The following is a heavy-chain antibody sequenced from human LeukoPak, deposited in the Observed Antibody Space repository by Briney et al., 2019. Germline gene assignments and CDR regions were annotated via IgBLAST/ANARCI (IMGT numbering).Heavy chain of an antibody. Sequence: ASVKVSCKASGYTFTSYDINWVRQATGQGLGWMGWMNPNSGNTGYAQKLQGRVTMTRNTSINTAYMELSSLRSDDTAVYYCARRKANHDAFDIWGQGTMVTVSS. CDR2: MNPNSGNT. D-gene: IGHD1-14*01. J-gene: IGHJ3*02. V-gene: IGHV1-8*01. CDR1: GYTFTSYD. CDR3: ARRKANHDAFDI.